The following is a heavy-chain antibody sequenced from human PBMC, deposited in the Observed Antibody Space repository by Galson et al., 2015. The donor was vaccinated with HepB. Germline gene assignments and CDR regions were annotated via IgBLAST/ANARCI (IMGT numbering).Heavy chain of an antibody. CDR2: ISSSSSYT. CDR3: ASSPSRGYSYGYIDY. D-gene: IGHD5-18*01. J-gene: IGHJ4*02. V-gene: IGHV3-11*06. CDR1: GFTFSSYS. Sequence: LSCAASGFTFSSYSMSWIRQAPGKGLEWVSYISSSSSYTNYADSVKGRFTISRDNAKNSLYLQMNSLRAEDTAVYYCASSPSRGYSYGYIDYWGQGTLVTVSS.